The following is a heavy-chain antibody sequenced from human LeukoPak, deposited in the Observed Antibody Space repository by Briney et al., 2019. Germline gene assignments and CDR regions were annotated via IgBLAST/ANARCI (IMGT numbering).Heavy chain of an antibody. CDR2: IKQDGSGK. V-gene: IGHV3-7*03. J-gene: IGHJ4*02. CDR1: GYTFSSYW. Sequence: GGSLRLSCAASGYTFSSYWMSWVRQAPAKGLEWVANIKQDGSGKYYVDSVKGRFTISRDNAKNSLYLQMNGLRAEDTAVYYCARAPWAAAEFDFWGQGTLVTVSS. CDR3: ARAPWAAAEFDF. D-gene: IGHD6-13*01.